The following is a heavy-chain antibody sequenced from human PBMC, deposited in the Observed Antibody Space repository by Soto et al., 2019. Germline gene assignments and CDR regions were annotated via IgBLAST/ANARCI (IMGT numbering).Heavy chain of an antibody. Sequence: HPGGSLRLSCAASGFTFSSYWMHWVRQAPGKGLAWVSRINSDGSSTSYADSVKGRFTISRDNAKNTLYLQMNSLRAEDTAVYYCARDRPRPKGQLVTWFDPWGQGTLVTVSS. D-gene: IGHD6-6*01. J-gene: IGHJ5*02. CDR3: ARDRPRPKGQLVTWFDP. V-gene: IGHV3-74*01. CDR1: GFTFSSYW. CDR2: INSDGSST.